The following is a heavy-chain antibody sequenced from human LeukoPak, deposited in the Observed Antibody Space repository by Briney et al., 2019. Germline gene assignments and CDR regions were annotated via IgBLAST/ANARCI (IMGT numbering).Heavy chain of an antibody. Sequence: GGSLRLSCAASGFTFSSYGMSWVRQAPGKGLEWVSAITGSGGTTYYADSVKGRFTISRDNSKNTLYMQMNSLRARDTAVYYCAKVSPPTYYYGSGSYEIDYWGQGTLVTVSS. CDR1: GFTFSSYG. V-gene: IGHV3-23*01. CDR3: AKVSPPTYYYGSGSYEIDY. D-gene: IGHD3-10*01. J-gene: IGHJ4*02. CDR2: ITGSGGTT.